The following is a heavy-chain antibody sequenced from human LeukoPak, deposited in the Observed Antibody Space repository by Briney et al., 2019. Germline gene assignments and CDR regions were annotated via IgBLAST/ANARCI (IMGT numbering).Heavy chain of an antibody. V-gene: IGHV4-4*07. Sequence: PSETLSLTCTVSGGSLSSYYWNWIRQPAGKGLEWIGRIYTSGSTNYNPSLKSRVTISVDKSKNQFSLKLSSVTAADTAVYYCARANSGSYSPYYYYYMDVWGKGTTVTVSS. CDR1: GGSLSSYY. CDR3: ARANSGSYSPYYYYYMDV. D-gene: IGHD1-26*01. J-gene: IGHJ6*03. CDR2: IYTSGST.